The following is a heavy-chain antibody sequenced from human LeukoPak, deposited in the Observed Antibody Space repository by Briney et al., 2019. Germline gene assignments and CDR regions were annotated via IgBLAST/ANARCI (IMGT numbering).Heavy chain of an antibody. J-gene: IGHJ4*02. CDR1: GYTFTGYY. CDR2: INPNSGGT. CDR3: ARSPPDYYDSSGSPGDY. Sequence: GASVKVSCKASGYTFTGYYMHWVRQAPGQGLEWMGWINPNSGGTNYAQKFQGRVTMTRDTSISTAYMELSRLGSDDTAVYYCARSPPDYYDSSGSPGDYWGQGTLVTVSS. V-gene: IGHV1-2*02. D-gene: IGHD3-22*01.